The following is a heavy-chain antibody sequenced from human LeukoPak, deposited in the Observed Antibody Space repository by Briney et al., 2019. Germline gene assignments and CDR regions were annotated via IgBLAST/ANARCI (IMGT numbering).Heavy chain of an antibody. J-gene: IGHJ4*02. CDR3: ARGGYYNILTGFRSRLLGFDY. V-gene: IGHV3-66*02. D-gene: IGHD3-9*01. Sequence: PGGSLRLSCAASEFSVGSNYMTWVRQAPGKGLEWVPLIYSGGSTYYPDSVKGRFTISRDNSKNTLYLQMNSLRAEDTAVYYCARGGYYNILTGFRSRLLGFDYWGQGTLVTVSS. CDR2: IYSGGST. CDR1: EFSVGSNY.